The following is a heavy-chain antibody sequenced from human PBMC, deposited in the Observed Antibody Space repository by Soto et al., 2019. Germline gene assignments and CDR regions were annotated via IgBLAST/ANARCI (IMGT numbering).Heavy chain of an antibody. CDR1: GFTLSSYS. J-gene: IGHJ4*02. CDR3: ARCRSVSNHDEFAY. Sequence: QVQLVESGGGVVQPGWSLRLSCAASGFTLSSYSMHWVRQAPGKGLDWVAAMSYDGSSKYFADSVRGPFTISRDNSKNRLSLQMNSLGAEDSDVYYCARCRSVSNHDEFAYWGQGTLVTVSS. V-gene: IGHV3-30-3*01. CDR2: MSYDGSSK. D-gene: IGHD3-3*01.